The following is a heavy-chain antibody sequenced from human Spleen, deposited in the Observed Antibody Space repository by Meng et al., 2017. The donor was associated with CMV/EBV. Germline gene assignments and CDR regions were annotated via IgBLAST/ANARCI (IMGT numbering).Heavy chain of an antibody. V-gene: IGHV1-69*05. CDR1: GGTCSRYG. CDR2: IIPIFGTA. J-gene: IGHJ4*02. CDR3: ARDSTRGSTILFDY. D-gene: IGHD3-3*01. Sequence: SGGTCSRYGISWVRQAPGQGLEWMGGIIPIFGTANYAQKFQGRVTITTDESTSTAYMELSSLRSEDTAVYYCARDSTRGSTILFDYWGQGTLVTVSS.